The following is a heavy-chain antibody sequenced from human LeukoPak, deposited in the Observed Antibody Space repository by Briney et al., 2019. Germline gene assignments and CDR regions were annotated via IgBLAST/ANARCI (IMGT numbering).Heavy chain of an antibody. Sequence: VGSLRLSCAAFSGYWMTWVRQAPGKGLEWVANIKQDGSEKYYVDSVKGRFTISRDNAKNSLFLQMNSLRAEDTAVYYCAKDGYCSSTSCPFFHWGQGTLVTVSS. CDR2: IKQDGSEK. CDR3: AKDGYCSSTSCPFFH. D-gene: IGHD2-2*01. J-gene: IGHJ4*02. CDR1: SGYW. V-gene: IGHV3-7*01.